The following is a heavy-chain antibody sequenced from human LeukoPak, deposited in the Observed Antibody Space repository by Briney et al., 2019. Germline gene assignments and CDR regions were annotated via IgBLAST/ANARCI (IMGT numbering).Heavy chain of an antibody. CDR2: INPNSGGT. CDR3: ARDRIVVVPAAMRGYYYYGMDV. CDR1: GYTFTVYY. Sequence: GASVKVSCKASGYTFTVYYMHWVRQAPGQGLEWMGCINPNSGGTNYAQKFQGRVTMTRDTSISTAYMELSRLRSDDTAVYYCARDRIVVVPAAMRGYYYYGMDVWGQGTTVTVSS. D-gene: IGHD2-2*01. J-gene: IGHJ6*02. V-gene: IGHV1-2*02.